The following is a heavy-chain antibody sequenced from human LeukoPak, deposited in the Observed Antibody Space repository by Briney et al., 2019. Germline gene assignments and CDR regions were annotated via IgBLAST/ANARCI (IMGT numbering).Heavy chain of an antibody. CDR3: VRDRGTYRPIDY. CDR1: AFSLNTYN. V-gene: IGHV3-21*04. Sequence: GGSLRLSCAASAFSLNTYNMNWVRQAPGKGLGWVSSIRYTGTYIYYADSVKGRFTISRDNAQNSLYLPMNSLRAEDTAIYYCVRDRGTYRPIDYWGQGTLVTVSS. CDR2: IRYTGTYI. J-gene: IGHJ4*02. D-gene: IGHD1-26*01.